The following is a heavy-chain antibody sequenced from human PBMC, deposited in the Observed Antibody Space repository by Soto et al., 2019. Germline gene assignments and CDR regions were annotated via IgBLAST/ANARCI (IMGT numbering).Heavy chain of an antibody. J-gene: IGHJ4*02. D-gene: IGHD6-19*01. CDR1: GFTFSSSA. CDR3: AKEPGYSSGWYGGSFDY. V-gene: IGHV3-30*04. CDR2: ISYDGSNK. Sequence: LRLSCAASGFTFSSSAMHWVRRAPGKGLEWVAVISYDGSNKYYADSVKGRFTISRDNSKNTLYLQMNSLRAEDTAVYYCAKEPGYSSGWYGGSFDYWGQGTLVTVSS.